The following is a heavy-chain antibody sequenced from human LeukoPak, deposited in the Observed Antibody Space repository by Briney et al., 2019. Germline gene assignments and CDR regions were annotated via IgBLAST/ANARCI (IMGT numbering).Heavy chain of an antibody. Sequence: PGGSLRLSCAASGFTFSSYEMNWVRQAPAKGLEWVSYISSSGSTIYYADSVKGRFTISRDKAKNSLYLQMNSLRAEDTAVYYCARAHSRDIVVVPAASRGIYYYGMDVWGKGTTVTVSS. CDR2: ISSSGSTI. CDR3: ARAHSRDIVVVPAASRGIYYYGMDV. J-gene: IGHJ6*04. D-gene: IGHD2-2*01. CDR1: GFTFSSYE. V-gene: IGHV3-48*03.